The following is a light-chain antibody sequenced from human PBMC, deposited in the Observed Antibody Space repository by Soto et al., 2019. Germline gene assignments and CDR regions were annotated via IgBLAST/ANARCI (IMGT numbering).Light chain of an antibody. CDR2: AAS. V-gene: IGKV3-15*01. J-gene: IGKJ2*01. CDR3: QQCSNWPPEHT. CDR1: QSVTNN. Sequence: EIVMTQSPATLSVSPGDRATLSCRASQSVTNNLAWYQQKPGQAPRLLIYAASTRATGIPARFSGSGSGTEFTLTISSLQSEDFAAYYCQQCSNWPPEHTFGQGTKLEIK.